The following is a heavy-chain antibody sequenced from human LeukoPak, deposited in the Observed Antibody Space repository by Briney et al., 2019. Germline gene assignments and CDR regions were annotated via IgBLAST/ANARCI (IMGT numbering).Heavy chain of an antibody. D-gene: IGHD3-10*01. V-gene: IGHV4-30-2*01. CDR3: SREQIRGSGSYYYNLFDP. CDR2: IYHSGST. CDR1: GGSISSGDYY. Sequence: PSETLSLTCTVSGGSISSGDYYWSWIRQPPGKGLEWIGYIYHSGSTYYNPSLKSRVTISVDTSKNQFSLKLSSVTAAGTAMYFCSREQIRGSGSYYYNLFDPWGQGALVTVSS. J-gene: IGHJ5*02.